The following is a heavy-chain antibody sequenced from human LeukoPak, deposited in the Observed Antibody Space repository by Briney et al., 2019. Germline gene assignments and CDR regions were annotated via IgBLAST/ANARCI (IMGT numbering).Heavy chain of an antibody. J-gene: IGHJ4*02. CDR1: GFTFDDYG. CDR2: ISGSGGST. V-gene: IGHV3-23*01. Sequence: GGSLRLSCAASGFTFDDYGMSWVRQAPGKGLEWVSAISGSGGSTYYADSVKGRFTISRDNSKNTLYLQMNSLRAEDTAVYYCAKDRSYGSGSIFDYWGQGTLVTVSS. D-gene: IGHD3-10*01. CDR3: AKDRSYGSGSIFDY.